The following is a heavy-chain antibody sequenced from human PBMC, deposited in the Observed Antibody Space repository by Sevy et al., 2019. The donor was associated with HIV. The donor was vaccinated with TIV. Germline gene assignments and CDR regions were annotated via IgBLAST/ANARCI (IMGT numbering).Heavy chain of an antibody. V-gene: IGHV4-34*01. CDR1: GGSFSGYY. D-gene: IGHD6-13*01. CDR2: INHSGST. Sequence: SETLSLTCAVYGGSFSGYYWSWIRQPPGKGLEWIGEINHSGSTNYNPSLKSRVTISVDTSKNQFSLKLSSVTAADTAVYYCARAFAAAGTEKQEEGPNWFDPWGQGTLVTVSS. CDR3: ARAFAAAGTEKQEEGPNWFDP. J-gene: IGHJ5*02.